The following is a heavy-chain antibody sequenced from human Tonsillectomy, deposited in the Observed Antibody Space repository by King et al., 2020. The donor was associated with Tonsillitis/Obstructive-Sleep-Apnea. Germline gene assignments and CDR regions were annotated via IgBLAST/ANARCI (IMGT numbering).Heavy chain of an antibody. CDR3: ARGRLGIWGSYRAGYFDY. Sequence: VQLVESGGGVVRPGGSLRLSCAASGFTFDDYGMSWVRQAPGKGLEWVSVINWNGGSTGYADSVKGRFTISRDNAKNSLYLQMNSLRAEDTALYYCARGRLGIWGSYRAGYFDYWGQGTLVTVSS. J-gene: IGHJ4*02. V-gene: IGHV3-20*04. CDR2: INWNGGST. D-gene: IGHD3-16*02. CDR1: GFTFDDYG.